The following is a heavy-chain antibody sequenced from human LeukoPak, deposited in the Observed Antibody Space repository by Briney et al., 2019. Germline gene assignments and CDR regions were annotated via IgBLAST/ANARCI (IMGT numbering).Heavy chain of an antibody. J-gene: IGHJ4*02. V-gene: IGHV4-59*01. Sequence: SETLSLTCTVSGGSISSYYWSWIRQPPGEGLEWIGYIYYSGSTYYNPSLKSRVTISVDTSKNQFSLKLSSVTAADTAVYYCARLKGRTYFDYWGQGTLVTVSS. CDR3: ARLKGRTYFDY. CDR2: IYYSGST. CDR1: GGSISSYY.